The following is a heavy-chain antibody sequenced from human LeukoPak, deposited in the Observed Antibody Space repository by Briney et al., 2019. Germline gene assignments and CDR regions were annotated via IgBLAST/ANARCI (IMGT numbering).Heavy chain of an antibody. CDR2: MNPNSGNT. CDR1: GYTFTSYD. V-gene: IGHV1-8*01. Sequence: ASVKVSCKASGYTFTSYDINWVRQATGHGLEWMGWMNPNSGNTGYAQKSPGRVTMTRNTTISTPYRELSSLRPAHTAVYYCARGRRRDGYSYWGQGTLVTVSS. J-gene: IGHJ4*02. D-gene: IGHD5-24*01. CDR3: ARGRRRDGYSY.